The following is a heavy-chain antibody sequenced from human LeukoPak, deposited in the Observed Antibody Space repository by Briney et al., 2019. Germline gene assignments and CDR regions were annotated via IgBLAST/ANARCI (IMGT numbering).Heavy chain of an antibody. CDR1: GYTFTGYY. Sequence: ASVKVSCKASGYTFTGYYMHWVRQAPGQGLEWMGWINPNSGGTNYAQKFQGRVTMTRDTSISTAYMELSRLRSDDTAVYYCASLKVGYCRGGSCPPYFDYWGQGTLVTVSS. CDR3: ASLKVGYCRGGSCPPYFDY. V-gene: IGHV1-2*02. CDR2: INPNSGGT. J-gene: IGHJ4*02. D-gene: IGHD2-15*01.